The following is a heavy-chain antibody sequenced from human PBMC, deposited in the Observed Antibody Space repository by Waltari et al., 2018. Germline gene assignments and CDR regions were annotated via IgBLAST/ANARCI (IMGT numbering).Heavy chain of an antibody. CDR1: GFTFGTHP. CDR2: ISDGGDTT. V-gene: IGHV3-23*01. CDR3: VKDWTGDSCSQGCMDV. Sequence: EVQVLESGGGLVQPGGSLRLPRAPSGFTFGTHPMPWVRQAPGKGLEWVSSISDGGDTTYYSGSVKGRFTISRDNSRNTLFLQMNSLRAEDTALYYCVKDWTGDSCSQGCMDVWGQGTTVTVSS. J-gene: IGHJ6*02. D-gene: IGHD2-21*01.